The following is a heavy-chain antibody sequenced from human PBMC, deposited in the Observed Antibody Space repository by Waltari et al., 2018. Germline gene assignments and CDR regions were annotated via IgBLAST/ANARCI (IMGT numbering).Heavy chain of an antibody. CDR3: ARADRGRSGKYASPAWGP. Sequence: QVQLQQWGAGLLKPSETLSLTCAVYGGGSFRDYYWNWIRQPPGKGREWIGEINHSGSTNYNPSLKNRLTISLDTSKTQFSLKMRSVTAADTAVYYCARADRGRSGKYASPAWGPWGQGTLVTVSS. CDR2: INHSGST. J-gene: IGHJ5*02. V-gene: IGHV4-34*01. D-gene: IGHD1-26*01. CDR1: GGGSFRDYY.